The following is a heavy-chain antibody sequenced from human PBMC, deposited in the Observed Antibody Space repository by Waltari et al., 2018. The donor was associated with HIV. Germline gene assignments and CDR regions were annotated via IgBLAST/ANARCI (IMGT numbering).Heavy chain of an antibody. D-gene: IGHD1-26*01. CDR3: AREKSTIVCFDY. CDR1: GGSISSGGYY. CDR2: IYYIGIT. J-gene: IGHJ4*02. Sequence: QVQLQESGPGLVKASQTLSLTCTVSGGSISSGGYYWSWIRQHPGKGLEWIGYIYYIGITYYNPSLKSRVTISVDTSKNQFSLKLSSVTAADTAVYYCAREKSTIVCFDYWGQGTLVTVSS. V-gene: IGHV4-31*03.